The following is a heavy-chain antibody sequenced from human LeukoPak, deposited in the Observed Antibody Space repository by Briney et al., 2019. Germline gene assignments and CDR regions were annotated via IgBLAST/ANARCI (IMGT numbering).Heavy chain of an antibody. Sequence: SETLSLTCTVSGGSISSYYWSWIRQPPGKGLEWIGYIYYSGSTNYNPSLKSRATISVDTSKNQFSLKLSSVTAADTAVYYCARDLGAVNYNWFDPWGQGTLVTVSS. V-gene: IGHV4-59*01. CDR1: GGSISSYY. CDR2: IYYSGST. J-gene: IGHJ5*02. CDR3: ARDLGAVNYNWFDP. D-gene: IGHD1-26*01.